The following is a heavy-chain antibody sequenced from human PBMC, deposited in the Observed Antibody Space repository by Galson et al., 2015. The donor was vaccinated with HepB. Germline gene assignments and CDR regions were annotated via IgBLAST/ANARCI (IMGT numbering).Heavy chain of an antibody. D-gene: IGHD3-3*01. CDR1: GFTFSSYD. J-gene: IGHJ6*04. CDR2: IGTAGDT. Sequence: SGFTFSSYDMHWVRQATGKGLEWVSAIGTAGDTYYPGSVKGRFTISRENAKNSLYLQMNSLRAGDTAVYYCARDSTIFGMDVWGKGTTVTVSS. CDR3: ARDSTIFGMDV. V-gene: IGHV3-13*01.